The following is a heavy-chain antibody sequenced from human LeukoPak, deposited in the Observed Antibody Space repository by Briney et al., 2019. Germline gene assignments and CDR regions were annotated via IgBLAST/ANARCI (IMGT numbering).Heavy chain of an antibody. CDR1: GGTFSSHA. D-gene: IGHD2-2*02. J-gene: IGHJ5*02. CDR2: IIPIFGTV. V-gene: IGHV1-69*13. Sequence: ASVKVSCKASGGTFSSHAISWVRQAPGQGLEWMGGIIPIFGTVNYAQKFQGRVTITADESTSTAYMELSSLRSEDTAVYYCARGVVPAAIGRYNWFDPWGQGTLVTVSS. CDR3: ARGVVPAAIGRYNWFDP.